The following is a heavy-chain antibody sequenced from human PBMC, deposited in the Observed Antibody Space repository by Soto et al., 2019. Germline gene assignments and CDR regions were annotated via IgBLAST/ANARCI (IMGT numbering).Heavy chain of an antibody. CDR3: AKQQGHPVNLYHFDN. J-gene: IGHJ4*02. CDR1: GFSFRDYA. V-gene: IGHV3-23*03. CDR2: VFGGGNDP. Sequence: EVQLLESGGGLVQPGGSLRLSCAASGFSFRDYAMSWVRQAPGKGLEWVSSVFGGGNDPFSAESVRGRFTISRDNSKNTLFLQMDSLRVEDTAVYYCAKQQGHPVNLYHFDNWGQGTLVIVSS.